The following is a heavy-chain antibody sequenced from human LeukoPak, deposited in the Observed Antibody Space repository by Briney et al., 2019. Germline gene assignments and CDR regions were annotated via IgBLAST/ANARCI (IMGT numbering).Heavy chain of an antibody. CDR2: VSGSGLNT. D-gene: IGHD3-22*01. Sequence: PGGSLRLSCAASGFTFSDYYMSWIRQAPGKGLEWVSAVSGSGLNTYYADSVKGRFTISRDNSKNTVYVQMNSLRAEDTAVYYCAKPQTYYFDSSGNYFSWEHNYFDYLGQGTLVTVSS. CDR1: GFTFSDYY. CDR3: AKPQTYYFDSSGNYFSWEHNYFDY. V-gene: IGHV3-23*01. J-gene: IGHJ4*02.